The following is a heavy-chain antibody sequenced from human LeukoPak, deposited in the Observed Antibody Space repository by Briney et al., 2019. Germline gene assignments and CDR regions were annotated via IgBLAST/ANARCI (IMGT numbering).Heavy chain of an antibody. Sequence: PGGSLRLSCAPSGFKFDDYAMHWVRQAPGKGLEGVSGICWNSGRIGYADVVKGRFTISRDNATHSLYLQMNSLRPDDTALYYSATLASWGQGTLVTVSS. CDR1: GFKFDDYA. CDR3: ATLAS. V-gene: IGHV3-9*01. CDR2: ICWNSGRI. J-gene: IGHJ4*02.